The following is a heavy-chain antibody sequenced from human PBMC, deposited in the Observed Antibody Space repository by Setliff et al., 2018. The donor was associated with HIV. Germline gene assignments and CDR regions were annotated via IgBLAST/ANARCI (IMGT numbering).Heavy chain of an antibody. D-gene: IGHD3-10*01. CDR3: AGHFYYSGSGIWAGLDS. J-gene: IGHJ4*02. CDR2: IYGSGST. Sequence: SETLSLTCTVSGGSMSPYYWSWIRQGDGIGLEWIGRIYGSGSTIYNPSLRSRVTMSVDVSKNQFSLKLTSVTAANTAVYYCAGHFYYSGSGIWAGLDSWGQGTLVTVSS. CDR1: GGSMSPYY. V-gene: IGHV4-4*07.